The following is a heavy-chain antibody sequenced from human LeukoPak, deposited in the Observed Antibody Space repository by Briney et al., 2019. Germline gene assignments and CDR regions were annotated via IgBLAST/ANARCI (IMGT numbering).Heavy chain of an antibody. Sequence: ASVKVSCKASGYTFTSYGINWVRQATGQGLEWMGWMNPNSGNTGYAQKFQGRVTMTRNTSISTAYMELSSLRSEDTAVYYCARGYSGSPYLYYYYGMDVWGQGTTVTVSS. CDR1: GYTFTSYG. D-gene: IGHD1-26*01. V-gene: IGHV1-8*01. CDR3: ARGYSGSPYLYYYYGMDV. J-gene: IGHJ6*02. CDR2: MNPNSGNT.